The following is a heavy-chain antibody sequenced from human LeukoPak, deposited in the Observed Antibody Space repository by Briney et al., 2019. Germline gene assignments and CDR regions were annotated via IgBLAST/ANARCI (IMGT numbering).Heavy chain of an antibody. CDR3: ARCSGVSCYQHPYFDY. J-gene: IGHJ4*02. D-gene: IGHD2-15*01. CDR2: IYPGDSDT. V-gene: IGHV5-51*01. Sequence: GESLKISCKGSGYSFTSYWIGWVRQMPGKGLEWMGIIYPGDSDTRYSPSFQGQVTISADKSINTAYLQWSSLKASDTAMYYCARCSGVSCYQHPYFDYWGQGTLVTVSS. CDR1: GYSFTSYW.